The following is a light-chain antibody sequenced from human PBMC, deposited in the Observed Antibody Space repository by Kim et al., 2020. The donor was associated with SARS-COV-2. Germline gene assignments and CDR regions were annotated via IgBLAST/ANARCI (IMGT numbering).Light chain of an antibody. J-gene: IGLJ1*01. Sequence: QSITIACAGSSSDIGKYNYVSWYQQRPGDAPKLIIYDVNNRPSGASRRFSGSKSGNTASLTVSGLQAADEADYYCRSFTSSYTYVFGTGTKVTVL. CDR2: DVN. CDR3: RSFTSSYTYV. CDR1: SSDIGKYNY. V-gene: IGLV2-14*03.